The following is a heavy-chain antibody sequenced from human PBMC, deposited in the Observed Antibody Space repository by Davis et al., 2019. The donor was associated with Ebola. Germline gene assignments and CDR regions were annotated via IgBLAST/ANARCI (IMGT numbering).Heavy chain of an antibody. V-gene: IGHV3-23*01. D-gene: IGHD3-22*01. CDR3: AKDSYESSGYYYLRGFDY. CDR1: GFTFSSYA. Sequence: GESLKISCAASGFTFSSYAMSWVRQAPGKGLEWVSAISGSGGSTYYADSVKGRFTISRDNSKNTLYLQMNSLRAEDTAVYYCAKDSYESSGYYYLRGFDYWGQGTLVTVSS. J-gene: IGHJ4*02. CDR2: ISGSGGST.